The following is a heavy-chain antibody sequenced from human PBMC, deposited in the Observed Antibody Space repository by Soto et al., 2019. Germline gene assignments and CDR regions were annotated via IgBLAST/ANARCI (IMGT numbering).Heavy chain of an antibody. CDR1: GFTFSSYG. V-gene: IGHV3-33*01. J-gene: IGHJ5*02. CDR3: ARDLLEWLSYPGVFDP. D-gene: IGHD3-3*01. CDR2: IWYDGSNK. Sequence: GGSLRLSCAASGFTFSSYGMHWVRQAPGKGLEWVAVIWYDGSNKYYADSVKGRFTISRDNSKNTLYLQMNSLRAEDTAVYYCARDLLEWLSYPGVFDPWGQGTLVTVSS.